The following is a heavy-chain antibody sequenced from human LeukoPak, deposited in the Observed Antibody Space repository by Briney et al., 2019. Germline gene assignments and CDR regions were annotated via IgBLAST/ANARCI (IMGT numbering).Heavy chain of an antibody. D-gene: IGHD3-10*01. CDR2: IYTSGST. CDR3: ATFMVRGVDGSDAFDI. CDR1: GGSISSGSYY. V-gene: IGHV4-61*02. J-gene: IGHJ3*02. Sequence: TLSLTCTVSGGSISSGSYYWSWIRQPAGKGLEWIGRIYTSGSTNYNPSLKSRVTISVDTSKNQFSLKLSSVTAADTAVYYCATFMVRGVDGSDAFDIWGQGTMVTVSS.